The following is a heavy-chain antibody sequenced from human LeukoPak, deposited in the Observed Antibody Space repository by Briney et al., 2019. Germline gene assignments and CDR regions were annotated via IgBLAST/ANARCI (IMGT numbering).Heavy chain of an antibody. V-gene: IGHV5-51*01. CDR1: GYRFISYW. CDR3: ARRGPYGSGNYYIFDY. Sequence: GESLKISCKGSGYRFISYWIGWVRQMPGKGLGWMGIIYPGDSDTRYSPSFQGQVTISADKSINTAYLQWSSLKASDTAMYYCARRGPYGSGNYYIFDYWGQGTLVTVPS. J-gene: IGHJ4*02. D-gene: IGHD3-10*01. CDR2: IYPGDSDT.